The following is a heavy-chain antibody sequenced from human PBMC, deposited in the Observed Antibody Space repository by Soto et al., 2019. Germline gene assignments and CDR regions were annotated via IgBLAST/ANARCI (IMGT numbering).Heavy chain of an antibody. J-gene: IGHJ6*02. V-gene: IGHV3-33*01. Sequence: QVQLVESGGGVVQPGRSLRLSCAASGFTFSSYGMHWVRQAPGKGLEWVAVIWYDGSNKYYADSVKGRFTISRDNSKNTLYLQMNSLRAEDTAVYYCARDTMDYGDYRILDVWGQGTTVTVSS. D-gene: IGHD4-17*01. CDR3: ARDTMDYGDYRILDV. CDR2: IWYDGSNK. CDR1: GFTFSSYG.